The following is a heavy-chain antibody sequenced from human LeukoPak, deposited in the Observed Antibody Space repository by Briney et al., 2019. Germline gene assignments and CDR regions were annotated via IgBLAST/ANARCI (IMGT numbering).Heavy chain of an antibody. Sequence: GGSLRLSCAASGFTFSSYGMHWVRQAPGKGLEWVAVISFDGSNKYYADSVKGRITISRDNSKNTLYLQMNSLRAEDTAVYYCAKASGVPWADYAFDIWGQGTMVTVSS. CDR3: AKASGVPWADYAFDI. V-gene: IGHV3-30*18. CDR1: GFTFSSYG. J-gene: IGHJ3*02. D-gene: IGHD3-10*01. CDR2: ISFDGSNK.